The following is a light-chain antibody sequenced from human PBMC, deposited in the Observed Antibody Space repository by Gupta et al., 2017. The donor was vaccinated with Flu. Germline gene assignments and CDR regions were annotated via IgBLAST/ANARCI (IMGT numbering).Light chain of an antibody. J-gene: IGLJ2*01. Sequence: KVTITSSGTSANIGNKYVYWYQQSPGQAPILLIFEDDNRPSGIPDRFSGSKSGTRDTLTIRGVQTGDEADYYCETSDSTLGAGVFGGGTKLNVL. V-gene: IGLV1-51*02. CDR3: ETSDSTLGAGV. CDR1: SANIGNKY. CDR2: EDD.